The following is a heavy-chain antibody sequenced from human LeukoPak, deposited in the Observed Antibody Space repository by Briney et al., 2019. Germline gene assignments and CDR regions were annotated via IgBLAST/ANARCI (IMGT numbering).Heavy chain of an antibody. J-gene: IGHJ6*03. D-gene: IGHD1-26*01. CDR3: ARALAHYSGSYGFGFYYYMDV. CDR2: FYTSGST. CDR1: GGSISSYY. Sequence: NASETLSLTCTVSGGSISSYYWSWIRQPAGKGLEWIGRFYTSGSTNYDPSLKSRVTMSVDTSKNQFSLTLRSVTAADTAVYYCARALAHYSGSYGFGFYYYMDVWGKGTTVTVSS. V-gene: IGHV4-4*07.